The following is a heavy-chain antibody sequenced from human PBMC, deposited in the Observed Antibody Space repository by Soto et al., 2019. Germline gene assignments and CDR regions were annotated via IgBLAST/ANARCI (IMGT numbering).Heavy chain of an antibody. CDR3: ARQGYSGYDCSGGSCEIDY. CDR1: CGSISSYY. D-gene: IGHD2-15*01. CDR2: IYYSGST. V-gene: IGHV4-59*08. Sequence: SETLSLTCTVSCGSISSYYWSWIRQPPGKGLEWIGYIYYSGSTNYNPSLKSRVTISVDTSKNQFSLKLSSVTAADTAVYYCARQGYSGYDCSGGSCEIDYWGQGTLVTVSS. J-gene: IGHJ4*02.